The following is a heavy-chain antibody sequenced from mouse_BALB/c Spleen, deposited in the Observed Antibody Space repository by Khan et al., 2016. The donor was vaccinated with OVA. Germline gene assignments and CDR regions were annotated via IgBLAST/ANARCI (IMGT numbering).Heavy chain of an antibody. Sequence: EVQLQESGPSLVKPSQTLSLTCSVTGDSITSGYWTWIRKFPGNKLEYMGYMIYSGDTYYNPSLKSGISITRHTAKNQYYLQLNSVTTEDTATYYCARSTYRYAFAYWGQGTLVTVSA. D-gene: IGHD2-14*01. V-gene: IGHV3-8*02. CDR1: GDSITSGY. CDR2: MIYSGDT. CDR3: ARSTYRYAFAY. J-gene: IGHJ3*01.